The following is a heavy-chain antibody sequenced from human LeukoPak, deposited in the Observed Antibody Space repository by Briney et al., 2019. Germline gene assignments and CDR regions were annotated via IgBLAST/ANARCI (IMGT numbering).Heavy chain of an antibody. CDR3: TTGTTFYYGSGSSPD. Sequence: GGSLRLSCALSRVTLSNAWMSWFRQAPGKGLEWVGRIKSKTGGGTTDYAAPVKGRFTISRDDSKNTLYLQMNSLKTDDTAVYYCTTGTTFYYGSGSSPDWGQGTLVTVSS. CDR2: IKSKTGGGTT. D-gene: IGHD3-10*01. J-gene: IGHJ4*02. V-gene: IGHV3-15*01. CDR1: RVTLSNAW.